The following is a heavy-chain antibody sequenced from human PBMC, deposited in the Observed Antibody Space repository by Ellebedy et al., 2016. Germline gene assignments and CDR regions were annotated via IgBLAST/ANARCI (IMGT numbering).Heavy chain of an antibody. Sequence: GESLKISXAASGFTFSSYAMNWVRQAPGKGLEWVSVISGSGGSTPYADSVEGRFTISRDNSRNTLHLQMNSLRADDPATYYCAKTTEASTTYYDYVWGNYRSASIDYWGQGTQVTVSS. J-gene: IGHJ4*02. CDR2: ISGSGGST. CDR1: GFTFSSYA. V-gene: IGHV3-23*01. CDR3: AKTTEASTTYYDYVWGNYRSASIDY. D-gene: IGHD3-16*02.